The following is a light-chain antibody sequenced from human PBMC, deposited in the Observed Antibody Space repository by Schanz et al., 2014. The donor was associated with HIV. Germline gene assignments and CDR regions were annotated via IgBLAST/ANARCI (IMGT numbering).Light chain of an antibody. CDR2: KAS. V-gene: IGKV1-5*03. CDR1: QSISSW. CDR3: QQSDTFPYT. J-gene: IGKJ2*01. Sequence: DIQMTQSPSTVSASVGDTITITCRASQSISSWLAWYQQKPGKAPKLLISKASSVESGVPARFSGSGSGTDFTLFIASLQPDDFATYYCQQSDTFPYTFGQGTKLEIK.